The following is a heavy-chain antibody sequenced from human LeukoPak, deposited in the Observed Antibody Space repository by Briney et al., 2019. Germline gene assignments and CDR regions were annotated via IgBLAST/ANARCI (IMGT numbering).Heavy chain of an antibody. CDR1: GFTFSDFT. J-gene: IGHJ4*02. D-gene: IGHD3-22*01. CDR2: IGGSSDAYI. Sequence: GGSLRLSCAGSGFTFSDFTINWVRQAPGKGLEWVSCIGGSSDAYIHYADSVRGRFTISRDNAKNSVYLQMDSLRAEDTAVYYCARDLYRIVVVPHYFDYWGQGTLVTVSS. V-gene: IGHV3-21*01. CDR3: ARDLYRIVVVPHYFDY.